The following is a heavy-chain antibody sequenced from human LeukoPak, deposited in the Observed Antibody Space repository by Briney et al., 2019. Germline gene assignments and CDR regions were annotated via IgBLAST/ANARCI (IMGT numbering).Heavy chain of an antibody. CDR2: IYTSGST. Sequence: SETLSLTCTVSGGSISSYYWSWIRQPAGKGLEGIGRIYTSGSTNYNPSLKSRVTMSVDTSKNQFSLKLSSVTAADTAVYYCARLAAAGRDYYYGMDVWGQGTTVTVSS. CDR1: GGSISSYY. D-gene: IGHD6-13*01. J-gene: IGHJ6*02. V-gene: IGHV4-4*07. CDR3: ARLAAAGRDYYYGMDV.